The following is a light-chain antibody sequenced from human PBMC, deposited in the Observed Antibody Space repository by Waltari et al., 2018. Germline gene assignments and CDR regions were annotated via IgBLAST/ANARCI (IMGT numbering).Light chain of an antibody. J-gene: IGLJ2*01. CDR2: EVN. CDR1: SSDIGGSTY. Sequence: QSALAQPPSASGSPGQSITVSCTGTSSDIGGSTYVSWFQQHPGRGPRLIIYEVNQRPSGVPDRFSGSKSGNTAVLTVSGLQPEDEAHYHCSSFANNKRIFGGGTKLTVL. V-gene: IGLV2-8*01. CDR3: SSFANNKRI.